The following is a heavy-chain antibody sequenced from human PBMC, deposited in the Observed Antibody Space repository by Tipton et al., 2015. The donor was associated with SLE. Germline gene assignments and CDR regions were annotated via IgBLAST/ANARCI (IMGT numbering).Heavy chain of an antibody. V-gene: IGHV3-15*07. CDR2: IKSKTDGGTT. CDR3: SWIAAAGTDY. CDR1: GGSISSHY. J-gene: IGHJ4*02. D-gene: IGHD6-13*01. Sequence: LTCTVSGGSISSHYWNWVRQAPGKGLEWVGRIKSKTDGGTTDYAAPVKGRFTISRDDSKNTAYLQMNSLKTEDTAVYYCSWIAAAGTDYWGQGTLVTVSS.